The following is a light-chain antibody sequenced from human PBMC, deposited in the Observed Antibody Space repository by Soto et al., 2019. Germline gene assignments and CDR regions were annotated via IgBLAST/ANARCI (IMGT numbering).Light chain of an antibody. J-gene: IGKJ5*01. CDR1: QSVRSN. V-gene: IGKV3-11*01. Sequence: EVVITQSRATLSVSPGERVTLSCRASQSVRSNLAWYQQKPGQSPRLLIYGASNRATGIPARFSGSGSGTDFTLTISSLEPEDFAVYYCQQRSNWPPITFGHGTRLEN. CDR2: GAS. CDR3: QQRSNWPPIT.